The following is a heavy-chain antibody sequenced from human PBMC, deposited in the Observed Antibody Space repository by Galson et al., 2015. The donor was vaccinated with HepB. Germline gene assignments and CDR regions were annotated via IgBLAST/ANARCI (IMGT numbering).Heavy chain of an antibody. V-gene: IGHV3-30*18. Sequence: SLRLSCAASGFTFSNYGMNWVRQAPGKGLEWVALISKDGSNKYYADSVKGRFTISRDNSKNTLYLQMNSLRAEDTAVYYCAKGWHLFDYWGQGTLVTVSS. CDR3: AKGWHLFDY. J-gene: IGHJ4*02. CDR2: ISKDGSNK. CDR1: GFTFSNYG. D-gene: IGHD2-15*01.